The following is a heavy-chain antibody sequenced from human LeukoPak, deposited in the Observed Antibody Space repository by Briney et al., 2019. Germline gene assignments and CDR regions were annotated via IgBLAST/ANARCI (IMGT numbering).Heavy chain of an antibody. V-gene: IGHV4-31*02. CDR3: ARDIPTSGSLEY. J-gene: IGHJ4*02. CDR2: IYYSWST. Sequence: PSHTLSLTWTVSGGSISRGGYYWGWIRQHPGKDLEWVGYIYYSWSTHYNPSLKSRVTLSVDTSKNQFSLKLRSVTGANTAVYHCARDIPTSGSLEYWGQGALVTVSS. CDR1: GGSISRGGYY. D-gene: IGHD3-10*01.